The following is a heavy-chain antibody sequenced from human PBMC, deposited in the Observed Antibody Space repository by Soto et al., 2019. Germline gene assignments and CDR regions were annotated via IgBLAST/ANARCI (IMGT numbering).Heavy chain of an antibody. V-gene: IGHV3-23*01. Sequence: GGSLRLSCAASGFTFSSYAMSWVRQAPGKGLEWVSAISGSGGSTYYADSVKGRFTISRDNSKNTLYLQMNSLRAEDTAVYFCARRWFGDKAFDIWGQGTMVTVSS. D-gene: IGHD3-10*01. J-gene: IGHJ3*02. CDR3: ARRWFGDKAFDI. CDR1: GFTFSSYA. CDR2: ISGSGGST.